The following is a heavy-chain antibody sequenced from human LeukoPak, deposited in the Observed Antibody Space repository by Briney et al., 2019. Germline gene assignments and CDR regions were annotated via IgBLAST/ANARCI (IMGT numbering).Heavy chain of an antibody. CDR3: AQTRYNWNNWFDP. CDR1: GYTFTGYY. D-gene: IGHD1-20*01. Sequence: ASVKVSCKASGYTFTGYYMHWVRQAPGQGLEWMGRINPNSGGTNYAQKFQGRVTMTRDTSISTAYMELSRLRSDDTAVYYCAQTRYNWNNWFDPWGQGTLVSVSS. CDR2: INPNSGGT. V-gene: IGHV1-2*06. J-gene: IGHJ5*02.